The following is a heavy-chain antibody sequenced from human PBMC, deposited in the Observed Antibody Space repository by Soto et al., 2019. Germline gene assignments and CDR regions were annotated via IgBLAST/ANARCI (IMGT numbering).Heavy chain of an antibody. CDR3: ARVSPKRYCSSTSCLTPNWFDP. D-gene: IGHD2-2*01. CDR2: IYHSGST. V-gene: IGHV4-4*02. CDR1: GGSISSSNW. Sequence: SETLSLTCAVSGGSISSSNWWSWVRQPPGKGLEWIGEIYHSGSTNYNPSLKSRVTISVDKSKNQFSLKLSSVTAADTAVYYCARVSPKRYCSSTSCLTPNWFDPWCQGTLVTVSS. J-gene: IGHJ5*02.